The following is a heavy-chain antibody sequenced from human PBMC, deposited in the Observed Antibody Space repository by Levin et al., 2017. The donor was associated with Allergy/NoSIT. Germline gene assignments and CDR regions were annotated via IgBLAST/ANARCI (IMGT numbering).Heavy chain of an antibody. J-gene: IGHJ5*02. CDR1: GFTFSSYA. Sequence: GGSLRLSCAASGFTFSSYAMSWVRQAPGKGLEWVSAISGSGGSTYYADSVKGRFTISRDNSKNTLYLQMNSLRAEDTAVYYCARHIAAAGTSAWFDPWGQGTLVTVSS. V-gene: IGHV3-23*01. CDR3: ARHIAAAGTSAWFDP. D-gene: IGHD6-13*01. CDR2: ISGSGGST.